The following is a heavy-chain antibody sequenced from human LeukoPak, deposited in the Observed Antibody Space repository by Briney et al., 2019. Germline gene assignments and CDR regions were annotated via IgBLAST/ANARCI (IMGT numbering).Heavy chain of an antibody. CDR2: INPNSGGT. J-gene: IGHJ4*02. Sequence: ASVKVSCKASGYTFTGYYMHWVRQAPGQGLEWMGWINPNSGGTNYAQKFQGRVTMTRDTSISTAYMELSRLRSDDTAVYYCARCRGYGDYPDDYWGQGTLVTVSS. V-gene: IGHV1-2*02. CDR1: GYTFTGYY. CDR3: ARCRGYGDYPDDY. D-gene: IGHD4-17*01.